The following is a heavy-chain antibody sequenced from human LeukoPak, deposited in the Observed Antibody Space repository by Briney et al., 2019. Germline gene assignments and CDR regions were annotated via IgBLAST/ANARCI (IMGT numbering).Heavy chain of an antibody. Sequence: SGGSLRLSCTGSGFTFSDYILDWVRQAPGKGLEWVGRIRRGTNGYTTEYAASVKGRFTISRDDSKNSLYLHMNSLKIEDTAMYHCSRDGAAGDDSAFDIWGQGTMVTVSS. CDR1: GFTFSDYI. D-gene: IGHD3-22*01. V-gene: IGHV3-72*01. J-gene: IGHJ3*02. CDR3: SRDGAAGDDSAFDI. CDR2: IRRGTNGYTT.